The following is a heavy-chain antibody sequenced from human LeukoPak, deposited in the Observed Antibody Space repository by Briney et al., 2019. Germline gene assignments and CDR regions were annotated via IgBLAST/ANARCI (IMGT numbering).Heavy chain of an antibody. D-gene: IGHD3-3*01. Sequence: ASVKVSCKASGYTFTSYGISWVRQAPGQGLEWMGWINPNSGGTNYAQKFQGRVTMTRDTSISTAYMELSRLRSDDTAVYYCARDLSTYYDFWSGSYYYYYYMDVWGKGTTVTVSS. CDR1: GYTFTSYG. CDR2: INPNSGGT. CDR3: ARDLSTYYDFWSGSYYYYYYMDV. V-gene: IGHV1-2*02. J-gene: IGHJ6*03.